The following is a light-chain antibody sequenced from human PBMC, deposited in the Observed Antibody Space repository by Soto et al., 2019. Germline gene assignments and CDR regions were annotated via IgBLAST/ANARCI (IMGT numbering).Light chain of an antibody. V-gene: IGKV3-15*01. J-gene: IGKJ1*01. Sequence: EIVMTQSPATLSVSPGERATLSCRASQSVSSKLAWFQQKPGQAPRLLIHGASTMATGIPARFSGSVFGTDFTLTISSLQSEDFAVYYCQQYYNWWTCGQGTKVDIK. CDR1: QSVSSK. CDR2: GAS. CDR3: QQYYNWWT.